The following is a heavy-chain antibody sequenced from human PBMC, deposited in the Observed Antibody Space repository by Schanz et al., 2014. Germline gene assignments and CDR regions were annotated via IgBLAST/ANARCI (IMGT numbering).Heavy chain of an antibody. D-gene: IGHD5-12*01. Sequence: EVQLVESGGDFVQPGGSLRLSCVGSGFTFTNYWMHWVRQSPGKGLVWVSGISGGLGTDTFYADSVKGRFTISRDNAKNTVYLQMNSLRAEDTAIYYCADPDIVAKSGNWGQGTQVTVSS. CDR3: ADPDIVAKSGN. CDR1: GFTFTNYW. CDR2: ISGGLGTDT. V-gene: IGHV3-74*01. J-gene: IGHJ4*02.